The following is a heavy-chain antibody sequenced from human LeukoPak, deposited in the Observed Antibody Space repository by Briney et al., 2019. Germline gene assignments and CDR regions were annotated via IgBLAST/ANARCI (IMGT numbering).Heavy chain of an antibody. Sequence: GESLKISCKGSGYSFPIYWIAWVRQMPGKGLEWMGIIYPGDSDTRYSPSFQGQITISADKSISTAYLQWSSLKASDTAMYYCARRSTYGSGTNYLFDYWGQGTLVTVSS. CDR3: ARRSTYGSGTNYLFDY. D-gene: IGHD3-10*01. CDR1: GYSFPIYW. CDR2: IYPGDSDT. V-gene: IGHV5-51*01. J-gene: IGHJ4*02.